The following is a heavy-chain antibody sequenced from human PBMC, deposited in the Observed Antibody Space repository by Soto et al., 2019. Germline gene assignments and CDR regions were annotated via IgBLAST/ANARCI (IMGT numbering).Heavy chain of an antibody. V-gene: IGHV3-23*01. Sequence: EVQLLESGGGLVQPGGSLRLSCAASGFTFSSYAMSWVRQAPGKGLEWVAVISGSGDSTYYADSVRGRFTISRDNSKNTLYLQMNSLRAEDTAVYYCAKDRDGAAAGPTKFYDVDVWGQGNTVTVSS. CDR1: GFTFSSYA. J-gene: IGHJ6*02. D-gene: IGHD6-13*01. CDR3: AKDRDGAAAGPTKFYDVDV. CDR2: ISGSGDST.